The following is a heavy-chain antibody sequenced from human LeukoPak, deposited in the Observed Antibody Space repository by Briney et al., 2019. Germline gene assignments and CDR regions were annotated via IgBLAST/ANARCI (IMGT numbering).Heavy chain of an antibody. CDR3: ARDRVAAAGNDAFDI. CDR1: GGSICSYY. J-gene: IGHJ3*02. D-gene: IGHD6-13*01. Sequence: PSETLSLTRTVSGGSICSYYWSWIGQPPGKELEWFRYIYYSGSTNYNTSHNSRVTISVVTSTNQYSLKLSSVTAADTAVYYCARDRVAAAGNDAFDIWGQGTMVTVSS. CDR2: IYYSGST. V-gene: IGHV4-59*01.